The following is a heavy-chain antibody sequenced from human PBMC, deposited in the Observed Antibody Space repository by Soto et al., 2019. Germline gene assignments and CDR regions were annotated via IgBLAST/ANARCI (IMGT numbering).Heavy chain of an antibody. J-gene: IGHJ6*02. V-gene: IGHV1-8*01. CDR1: GYTFTSYD. CDR2: MNANSGNT. CDR3: AVYSSSWYGIWYYYYGMDV. D-gene: IGHD6-13*01. Sequence: GPSVKVSRKASGYTFTSYDINCLRQATGQEREWMGWMNANSGNTGYAQKFQGRVIMTRNTSISTAYMELSSLRSEDTAVYYCAVYSSSWYGIWYYYYGMDVWGQGTMVTVSS.